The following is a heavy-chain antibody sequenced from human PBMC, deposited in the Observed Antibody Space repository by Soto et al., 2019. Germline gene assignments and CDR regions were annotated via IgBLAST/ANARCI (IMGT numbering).Heavy chain of an antibody. CDR2: IYHSGST. CDR3: ASYYYGSGRSDY. Sequence: QLQLQESGSGLVKPSQTLSLTCAVSGGSISSGGYSWSWIRQPPGKGLEWIGYIYHSGSTYYNPTLKSRVTISVDRSKNQFSLKLSSVTAADTAVYYCASYYYGSGRSDYWGQGTLVTVSS. V-gene: IGHV4-30-2*01. CDR1: GGSISSGGYS. J-gene: IGHJ4*02. D-gene: IGHD3-10*01.